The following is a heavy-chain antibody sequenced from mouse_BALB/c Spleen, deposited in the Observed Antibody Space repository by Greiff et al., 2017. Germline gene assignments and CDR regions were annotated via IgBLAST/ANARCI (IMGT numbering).Heavy chain of an antibody. V-gene: IGHV3-8*02. J-gene: IGHJ2*01. D-gene: IGHD1-1*01. CDR1: GDSITSGY. CDR3: ARLPHYYGSSRDYFDY. CDR2: ISYSGST. Sequence: VQLQQSGPSLVKPSQTLSLTCSVTGDSITSGYWNWIRKFPGNKLEYMGYISYSGSTYYNPSLKSRISITRDTSKNQYYLQLNSVTTEDTATYYCARLPHYYGSSRDYFDYWGQGTTLTVSS.